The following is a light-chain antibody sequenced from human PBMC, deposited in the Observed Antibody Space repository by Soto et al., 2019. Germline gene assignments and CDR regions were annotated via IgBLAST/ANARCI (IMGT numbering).Light chain of an antibody. Sequence: EIVLTQSPGTLSLSPGERATLSCRASQSVSSTYLAWYQQKPGQAPRLLIYGTSSRATGIPDRFSGSGSGTDFTLTISRLEPEDFAVHYCQQYGSSPPITFGPGTKVEI. CDR2: GTS. J-gene: IGKJ3*01. CDR3: QQYGSSPPIT. CDR1: QSVSSTY. V-gene: IGKV3-20*01.